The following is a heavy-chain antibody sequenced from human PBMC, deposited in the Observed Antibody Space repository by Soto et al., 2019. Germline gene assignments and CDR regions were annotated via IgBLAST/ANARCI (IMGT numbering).Heavy chain of an antibody. CDR1: GYTFTGYY. CDR3: ARDRAFLNYYDSSGYYSHYFDY. CDR2: INPKNGGT. D-gene: IGHD3-22*01. Sequence: GASVKVSCKASGYTFTGYYMHWVRQAPGQGLEWMGWINPKNGGTNYAQKFQGWVTMTRDTSISTAYMELSRLKSDDTAVYYCARDRAFLNYYDSSGYYSHYFDYWGQGTLVTVSS. J-gene: IGHJ4*02. V-gene: IGHV1-2*04.